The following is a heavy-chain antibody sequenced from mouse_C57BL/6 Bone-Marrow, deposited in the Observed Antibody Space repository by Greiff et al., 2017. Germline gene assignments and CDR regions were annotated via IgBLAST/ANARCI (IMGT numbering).Heavy chain of an antibody. D-gene: IGHD1-1*01. Sequence: QEQLKQPGAELVRPGSSVKLSCKASGYTFTSYWMHWVKQRPIQGLEWIGNIDPSDSATPSNQQFKDKATLTVDHSSSTAYMQLSSLTSEDSAVYYGARDGLLRCYFDYWGQGTTRTVSS. CDR3: ARDGLLRCYFDY. V-gene: IGHV1-52*01. CDR1: GYTFTSYW. J-gene: IGHJ2*01. CDR2: IDPSDSAT.